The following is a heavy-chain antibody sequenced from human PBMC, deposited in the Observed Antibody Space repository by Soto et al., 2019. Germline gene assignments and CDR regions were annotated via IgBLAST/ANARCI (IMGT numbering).Heavy chain of an antibody. CDR3: TREDF. D-gene: IGHD3-3*01. V-gene: IGHV1-3*01. CDR1: GYIFTNYV. Sequence: QVPFVQSGAEVKKPGASVKVSCKASGYIFTNYVIHWVRQAPGQSLEWMGWIFGGTGNTEYSQKFRDRATITRDTSASTAYMELSSLTSEDTAVYYCTREDFWGQGTRVTVSS. CDR2: IFGGTGNT. J-gene: IGHJ4*02.